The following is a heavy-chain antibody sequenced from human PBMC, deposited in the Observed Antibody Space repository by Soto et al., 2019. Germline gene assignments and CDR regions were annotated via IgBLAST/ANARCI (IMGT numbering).Heavy chain of an antibody. CDR1: GGSISSGGDS. CDR3: ARVADDYGDYLGAFDI. V-gene: IGHV4-30-2*01. Sequence: SETLSLTCTVSGGSISSGGDSWSWIRQPPGKGLEWIGYIYQSGSTYYNPSLKSRVTISVDRSKNQFSLKLSSVTAADTAVYYCARVADDYGDYLGAFDIWGQGTMVTVS. D-gene: IGHD4-17*01. CDR2: IYQSGST. J-gene: IGHJ3*02.